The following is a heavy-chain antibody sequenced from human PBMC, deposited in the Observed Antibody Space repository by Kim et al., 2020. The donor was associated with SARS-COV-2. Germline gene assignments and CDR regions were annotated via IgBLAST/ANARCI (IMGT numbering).Heavy chain of an antibody. D-gene: IGHD4-17*01. CDR3: ANLRSRRPFDGMDV. Sequence: ASVKVSCKASGYTFHAYHIHWVRQAPGQGLEWMGRINPNTGAATYAPKFQGRVTMTRDTSLSTAYMELTSLRSNDSAVYFCANLRSRRPFDGMDVWGQGTTVIVSS. V-gene: IGHV1-2*06. CDR2: INPNTGAA. J-gene: IGHJ6*02. CDR1: GYTFHAYH.